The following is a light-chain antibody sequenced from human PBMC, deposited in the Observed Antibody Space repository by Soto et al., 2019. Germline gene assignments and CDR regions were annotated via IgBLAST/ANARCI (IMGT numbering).Light chain of an antibody. CDR3: QQRCNWPGT. V-gene: IGKV3-11*01. CDR1: QSVSSY. J-gene: IGKJ1*01. Sequence: EIVLTQSPATLSLSPGERATLSCRASQSVSSYLAWFQQIPGQASSLLIYDASTWATVIPARFSGSESGTHFTLTISILEHEHFEVYYCQQRCNWPGTFGQGTKVHI. CDR2: DAS.